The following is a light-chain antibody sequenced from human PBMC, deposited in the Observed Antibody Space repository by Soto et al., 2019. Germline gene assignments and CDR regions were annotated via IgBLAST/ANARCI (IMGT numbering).Light chain of an antibody. CDR3: TSYTTSSTLV. CDR1: SSDIGYYNY. CDR2: DVS. V-gene: IGLV2-14*03. J-gene: IGLJ2*01. Sequence: QSAPTQPASVSESLGQSITISCTGTSSDIGYYNYVSWYQHHPGKAPKLMIYDVSNRPSGVSRRFSGSKSGNTASLTISGLRAEDEADYYCTSYTTSSTLVFGGGTKLTVL.